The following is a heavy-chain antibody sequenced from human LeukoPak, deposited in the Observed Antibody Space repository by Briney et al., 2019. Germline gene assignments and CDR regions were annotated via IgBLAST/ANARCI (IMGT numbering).Heavy chain of an antibody. CDR2: IYYSGST. CDR3: ARGLTKRMYYFDY. J-gene: IGHJ4*02. V-gene: IGHV4-39*07. Sequence: SETLSLTCTVSGGSISSSSYYWGWIRQPPGKGLEWIGSIYYSGSTYYNPSLKSRVTISVDTSKNQFSLKLSSVTAADTAVYYCARGLTKRMYYFDYWGQGTLVTVSS. CDR1: GGSISSSSYY. D-gene: IGHD4-11*01.